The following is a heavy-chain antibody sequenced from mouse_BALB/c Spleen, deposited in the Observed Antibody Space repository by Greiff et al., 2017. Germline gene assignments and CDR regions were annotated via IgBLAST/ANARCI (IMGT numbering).Heavy chain of an antibody. D-gene: IGHD1-1*01. J-gene: IGHJ4*01. CDR1: GFTFSSYA. Sequence: DVKLVESGGGLVKPGGSLKLSCAASGFTFSSYAMSWVRQTPEKRLEWVAAISSGGSTYYPDSVKGRFTISRDNARNILYLQMSSLRSEDTAMYYCARERKYYGSTDAMDYWGQGTSVTVSS. CDR2: ISSGGST. V-gene: IGHV5-6-5*01. CDR3: ARERKYYGSTDAMDY.